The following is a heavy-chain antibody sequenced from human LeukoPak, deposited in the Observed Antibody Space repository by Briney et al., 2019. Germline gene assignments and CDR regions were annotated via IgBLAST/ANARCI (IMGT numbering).Heavy chain of an antibody. Sequence: SETLSLTCTVSGGSISSSSYYWGWIRQPPGKGLEWIGSIYYSGSTYYNPSLKSRVTISVDTSKNQFSLKLSSVTAADTAVYYCARDSRGDYVWGSPYYYYYMDVWGKGTTVTISS. CDR1: GGSISSSSYY. D-gene: IGHD3-16*01. CDR2: IYYSGST. J-gene: IGHJ6*03. CDR3: ARDSRGDYVWGSPYYYYYMDV. V-gene: IGHV4-39*07.